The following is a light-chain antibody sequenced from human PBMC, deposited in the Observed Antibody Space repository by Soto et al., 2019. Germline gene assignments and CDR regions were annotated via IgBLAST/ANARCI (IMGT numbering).Light chain of an antibody. CDR1: QDITMY. V-gene: IGKV1-5*03. J-gene: IGKJ1*01. CDR3: QHYNSYSEA. Sequence: DIHMTQSPSSLSASVLGIVTITCQASQDITMYLNWYQQKPGKDTKLMIYKASTLKSGVPSRFSGSGSGTEFTLTISSLQPDDFATYYCQHYNSYSEAFGQGTKVDIK. CDR2: KAS.